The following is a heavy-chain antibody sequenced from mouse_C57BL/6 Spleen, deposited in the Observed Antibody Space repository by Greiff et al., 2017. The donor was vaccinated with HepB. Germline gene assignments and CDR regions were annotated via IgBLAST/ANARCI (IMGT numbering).Heavy chain of an antibody. V-gene: IGHV7-3*01. CDR1: GFTFTDYY. CDR3: ARSLYYSNPELAHYYAMDY. D-gene: IGHD2-5*01. Sequence: EVQLVESGGGLVQPGGSLSLSCAASGFTFTDYYMSWVRQPPGKALEWLGFIRNKANGYTTEYSASVKGRFTISRDNSQSILYLQMNALRAEDSATYYCARSLYYSNPELAHYYAMDYWGQGTSVTVSS. CDR2: IRNKANGYTT. J-gene: IGHJ4*01.